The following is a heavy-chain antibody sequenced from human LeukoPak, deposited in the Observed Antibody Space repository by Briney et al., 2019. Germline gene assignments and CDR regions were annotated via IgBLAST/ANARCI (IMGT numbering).Heavy chain of an antibody. J-gene: IGHJ4*02. CDR1: GFTFSNYA. Sequence: QPGGSLRLSCAASGFTFSNYAMRWVRQAPGKGLEWVSGISGSGDSTYYADSVKGRFTISRDNSNNTLYLQMNSLRAEDTAVYYCAKDPDCTSGVCYTFFDYWGQGTLVTVSS. CDR3: AKDPDCTSGVCYTFFDY. D-gene: IGHD2-8*01. CDR2: ISGSGDST. V-gene: IGHV3-23*01.